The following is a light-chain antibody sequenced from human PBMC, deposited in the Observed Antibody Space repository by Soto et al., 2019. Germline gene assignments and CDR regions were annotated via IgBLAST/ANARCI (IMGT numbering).Light chain of an antibody. J-gene: IGKJ3*01. CDR1: KNISIY. V-gene: IGKV3-11*01. CDR2: DAS. CDR3: QQRSDWPT. Sequence: EIVLTQSPATLSSSPGERATLSCRASKNISIYFAWYQQNPGQAPRLLIYDASNRATGIPARFSGSGSGTDFTLTISSLEPEDFAVYYCQQRSDWPTFGPWTKVDIK.